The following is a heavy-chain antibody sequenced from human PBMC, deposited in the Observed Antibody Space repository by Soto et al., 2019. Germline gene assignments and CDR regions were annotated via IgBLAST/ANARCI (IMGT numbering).Heavy chain of an antibody. CDR3: ARVYYGSGIYYHDAFDI. V-gene: IGHV3-53*04. D-gene: IGHD3-10*01. Sequence: EVQLVESGGGLVQPGVSLRLSCAASGFTVSSNYISWVLQAPGKGLEWVSVISSGGSTYYADSVKGRFTISGHISKNTQYRQMNSLRAEDTAVYYCARVYYGSGIYYHDAFDIWGQGTMVTVSS. CDR2: ISSGGST. J-gene: IGHJ3*02. CDR1: GFTVSSNY.